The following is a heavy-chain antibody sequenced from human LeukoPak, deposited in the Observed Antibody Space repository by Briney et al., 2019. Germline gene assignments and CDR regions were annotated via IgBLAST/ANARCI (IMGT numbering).Heavy chain of an antibody. CDR1: GGSFSGYY. D-gene: IGHD2-2*01. Sequence: SETLSLTCAVYGGSFSGYYWSWIRQPPGKGLEWIGEINHSGSTNYNPSLKSRVTISVDTSKNQFSLKLSSVTAADTAVYYCARAYAPLRTQSYYYYMDVWGKGTTVTVSS. CDR2: INHSGST. V-gene: IGHV4-34*01. J-gene: IGHJ6*03. CDR3: ARAYAPLRTQSYYYYMDV.